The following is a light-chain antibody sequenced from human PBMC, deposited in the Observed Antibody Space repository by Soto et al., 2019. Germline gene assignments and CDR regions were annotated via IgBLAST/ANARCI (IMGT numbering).Light chain of an antibody. Sequence: DIQMTQSPSTLSASVGDRVSITFRANQSISSWLAWYQEYPRKAPKLVIYDASSLESGFPSRFSGSGSGTDFTLTISCLEPEDLATYYCLECSSALTFGRGTRLEV. CDR3: LECSSALT. V-gene: IGKV1-5*01. J-gene: IGKJ5*01. CDR1: QSISSW. CDR2: DAS.